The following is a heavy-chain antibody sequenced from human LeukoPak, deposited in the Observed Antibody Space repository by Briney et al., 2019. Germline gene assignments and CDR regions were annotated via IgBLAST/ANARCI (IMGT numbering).Heavy chain of an antibody. CDR3: AKAEGYDILTGLDY. J-gene: IGHJ4*02. D-gene: IGHD3-9*01. CDR1: GFTFSSYA. CDR2: IGASGGST. Sequence: LPGGSLRLSCTTSGFTFSSYAMGWVRQAPGKGLEWVSGIGASGGSTYYADSVKGRFTISRDNSKNTLYPQMNSLRTEDTAVYYCAKAEGYDILTGLDYWGQGTLVTVSS. V-gene: IGHV3-23*01.